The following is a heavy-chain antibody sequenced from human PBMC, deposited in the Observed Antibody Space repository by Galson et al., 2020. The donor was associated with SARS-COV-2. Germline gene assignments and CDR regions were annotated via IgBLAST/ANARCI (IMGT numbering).Heavy chain of an antibody. CDR2: IYYTGST. CDR3: AGVVRTDAFDI. D-gene: IGHD2-21*01. Sequence: SETLSLTCAVSGGSISSAGNSWNWIRQSPQRGLEWIGYIYYTGSTYYNPSLKSRVSMSIDTSKNHFSLKLSSVTAADTAVYYCAGVVRTDAFDIWGQGTTVTLSS. J-gene: IGHJ3*02. V-gene: IGHV4-30-4*07. CDR1: GGSISSAGNS.